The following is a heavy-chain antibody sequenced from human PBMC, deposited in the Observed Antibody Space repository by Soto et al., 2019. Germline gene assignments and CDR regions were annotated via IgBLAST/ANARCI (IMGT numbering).Heavy chain of an antibody. J-gene: IGHJ4*02. CDR2: ISFDEINK. CDR3: ASLYYYGLTYYFDY. V-gene: IGHV3-30-3*01. D-gene: IGHD3-16*01. CDR1: GFRFSNYA. Sequence: QVQLVESGGGVVQPGKSLRLSCAASGFRFSNYAMHWVRHAPGKGLEWVASISFDEINKKYADSVKGRFTISRDHPKNTLFLQMNSLRTEDTAIYYCASLYYYGLTYYFDYWGQGSLVTVSS.